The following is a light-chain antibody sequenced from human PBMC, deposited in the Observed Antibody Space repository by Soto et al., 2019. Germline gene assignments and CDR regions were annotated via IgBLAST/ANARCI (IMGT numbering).Light chain of an antibody. Sequence: ETALTQSPGTLSLSPGERATLSCRASQSVSSSYLAWYQQKPGQAPRLLIYGASNRATGIPDRFSGSGSGTDFTLTISRLEPEDFAVYYCQQYGSSLFTFGPGTKVDIK. V-gene: IGKV3-20*01. CDR1: QSVSSSY. CDR2: GAS. CDR3: QQYGSSLFT. J-gene: IGKJ3*01.